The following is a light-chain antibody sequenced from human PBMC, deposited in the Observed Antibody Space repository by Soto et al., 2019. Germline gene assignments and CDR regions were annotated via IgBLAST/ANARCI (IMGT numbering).Light chain of an antibody. CDR1: SSDVGGYNF. CDR2: DVN. CDR3: CSSTSSRTHV. Sequence: QSVLTQPASVSGSPGQSITISCTGTSSDVGGYNFVSWYQQHPGKVPKLMIFDVNRRPSGVSDRFSGYKSGNTASLTSSGRQGEEEGDDNCCSSTSSRTHVFGSGTKLTVL. V-gene: IGLV2-14*03. J-gene: IGLJ1*01.